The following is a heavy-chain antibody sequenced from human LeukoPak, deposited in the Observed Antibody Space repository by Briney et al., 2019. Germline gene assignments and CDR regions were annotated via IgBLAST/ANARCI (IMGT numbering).Heavy chain of an antibody. CDR2: IYWNDDK. V-gene: IGHV2-5*01. Sequence: ESGPTLVNPTQTLTLTCTFSGFSLSTSGVGVGWIRQPPGKALEWLALIYWNDDKRYSPSLKSRLTITKDTSKNQVVLTMTNMDPVDTATYYCAHRYYDFWSGYVNWFDPWDQGTLVTVSS. D-gene: IGHD3-3*01. CDR3: AHRYYDFWSGYVNWFDP. CDR1: GFSLSTSGVG. J-gene: IGHJ5*02.